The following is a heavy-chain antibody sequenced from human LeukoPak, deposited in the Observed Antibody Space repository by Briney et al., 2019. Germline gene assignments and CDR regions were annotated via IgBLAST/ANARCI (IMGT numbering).Heavy chain of an antibody. J-gene: IGHJ5*02. V-gene: IGHV4-59*01. CDR1: GGSISSYY. CDR3: ARGGSSLGT. D-gene: IGHD6-13*01. Sequence: PSETLSLTCTVSGGSISSYYWSWIRQPPGKGLEWIGYIYYSGSTNYNPSLKSRVTISVDTSKNQFSLKLSSVTAADTAVYYCARGGSSLGTWGQGTLVTVSS. CDR2: IYYSGST.